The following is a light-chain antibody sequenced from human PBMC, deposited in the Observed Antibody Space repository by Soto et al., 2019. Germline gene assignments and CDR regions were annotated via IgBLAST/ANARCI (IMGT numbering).Light chain of an antibody. Sequence: IQMTQSPSSLSASVGDRVTITCRASRGIRNDLGWYQQKPGKAPNLLVFAASNLQSGVPSKFSGRGSGTEFTLTISRLQADDFVTYFCQQYNSYPWTFGQGTKVDIK. CDR1: RGIRND. CDR2: AAS. V-gene: IGKV1-17*01. CDR3: QQYNSYPWT. J-gene: IGKJ1*01.